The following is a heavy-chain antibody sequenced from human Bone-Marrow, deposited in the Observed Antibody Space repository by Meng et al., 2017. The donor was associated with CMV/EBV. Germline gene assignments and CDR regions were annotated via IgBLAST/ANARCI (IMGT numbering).Heavy chain of an antibody. CDR1: GGTFSSYA. J-gene: IGHJ6*02. D-gene: IGHD2-2*02. V-gene: IGHV1-69*05. Sequence: SEKVSCKASGGTFSSYAISWVRQAPGQGLEWMGGIIPIFGTANYAQKFQGRVTITTDESTSTAYMELSSLRSEDTAVYYCARDRCSSTSCYTDYYGMDVWGQGTTVTVSS. CDR3: ARDRCSSTSCYTDYYGMDV. CDR2: IIPIFGTA.